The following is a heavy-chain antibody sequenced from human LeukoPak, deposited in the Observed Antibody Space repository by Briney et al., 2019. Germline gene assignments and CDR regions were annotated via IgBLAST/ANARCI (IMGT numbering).Heavy chain of an antibody. CDR1: GYTLTELS. V-gene: IGHV1-24*01. CDR3: ATSAITVTTFGGFDY. Sequence: ASVKVSCKVSGYTLTELSMHWVRPAPGKGLEWMGGFDPEDGETIYAQKFQGRVTMTEDTSTDTAYMELSSLRSEDTAVYYCATSAITVTTFGGFDYWGQGTLVTVSS. D-gene: IGHD4-17*01. J-gene: IGHJ4*02. CDR2: FDPEDGET.